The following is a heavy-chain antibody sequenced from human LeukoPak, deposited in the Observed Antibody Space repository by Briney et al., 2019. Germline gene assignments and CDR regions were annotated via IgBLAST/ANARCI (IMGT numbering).Heavy chain of an antibody. Sequence: ASVKVSCKASGYTFTSYAMHWVRQAPGQRLEWMGWINAGNHNTKYSQKFQGRVTITRDTSASTAYMELSSLRSEDTAVYYCARDPLGYDSSGYQLDYWGQGTLVTVSS. D-gene: IGHD3-22*01. J-gene: IGHJ4*02. CDR2: INAGNHNT. CDR3: ARDPLGYDSSGYQLDY. CDR1: GYTFTSYA. V-gene: IGHV1-3*01.